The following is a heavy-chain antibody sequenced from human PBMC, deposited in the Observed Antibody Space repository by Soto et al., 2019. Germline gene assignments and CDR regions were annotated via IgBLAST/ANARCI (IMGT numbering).Heavy chain of an antibody. V-gene: IGHV1-24*01. CDR1: GYTLTELS. CDR3: ATPYGSGSYSNWFDH. CDR2: FDPEDGET. J-gene: IGHJ5*02. D-gene: IGHD3-10*01. Sequence: ASVKVSCKVSGYTLTELSMHWVRQAPGKGLEWMGGFDPEDGETIYAQKFQGRVTMTEDTSKDTAYMELSSLRSEDTAVYYCATPYGSGSYSNWFDHWGQGNLVTVS.